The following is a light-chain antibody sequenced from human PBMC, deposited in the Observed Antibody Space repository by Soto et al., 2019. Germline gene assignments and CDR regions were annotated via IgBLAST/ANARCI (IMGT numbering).Light chain of an antibody. CDR1: QRISSK. CDR2: GAS. V-gene: IGKV3-15*01. J-gene: IGKJ2*01. Sequence: EIVMTQSPATLSVSPGERATLSCRASQRISSKLAWYEQKPGQAPRLLIYGASTRATGIPAMFSGSGSGTEFTLTISSLQSEDFAVYYCQQYNTWPYTFGQGTKLEIK. CDR3: QQYNTWPYT.